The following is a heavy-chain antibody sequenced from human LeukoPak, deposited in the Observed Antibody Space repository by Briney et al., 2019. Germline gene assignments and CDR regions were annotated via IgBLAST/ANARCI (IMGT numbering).Heavy chain of an antibody. CDR1: GFTFSSYG. D-gene: IGHD6-19*01. CDR2: LTSSSTYI. J-gene: IGHJ4*02. Sequence: GGSLTLSCAASGFTFSSYGMNWVRQAPGQGLEWVSSLTSSSTYIYYAVSVKGRFTISRDNTKNSVYLQMNSQSAEDTARYYCARGRSGWYHNFDYWGQGTLVTVSS. V-gene: IGHV3-21*01. CDR3: ARGRSGWYHNFDY.